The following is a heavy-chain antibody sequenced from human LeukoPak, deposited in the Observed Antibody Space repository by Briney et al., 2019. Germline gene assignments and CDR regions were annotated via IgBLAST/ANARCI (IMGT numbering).Heavy chain of an antibody. CDR1: GGSISSGGYY. Sequence: PSETLSLTCTVSGGSISSGGYYWSWIRQPPGKGLEWIGYIYHSGSTYYNPSLKSRVTISVDTSKNQFSLKLSSVTAADTAVYYCARGRSSSSDYYYYMDVWGKGTTVTVSS. V-gene: IGHV4-30-2*01. D-gene: IGHD6-6*01. CDR3: ARGRSSSSDYYYYMDV. J-gene: IGHJ6*03. CDR2: IYHSGST.